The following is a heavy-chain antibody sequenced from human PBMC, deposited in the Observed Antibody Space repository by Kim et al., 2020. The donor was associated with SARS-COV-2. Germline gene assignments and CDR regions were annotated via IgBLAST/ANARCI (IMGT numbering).Heavy chain of an antibody. D-gene: IGHD6-13*01. V-gene: IGHV4-39*01. CDR3: VRRPRGYFAD. J-gene: IGHJ4*02. CDR2: IYYSGTT. Sequence: SETLSLTCTVSGGSISGSSYYWGWIRQPPGKGLEWIGTIYYSGTTYYNPSLKSRVTISVDTSKNQFSLKVSSVTAADTAVYYCVRRPRGYFADLGQVTLV. CDR1: GGSISGSSYY.